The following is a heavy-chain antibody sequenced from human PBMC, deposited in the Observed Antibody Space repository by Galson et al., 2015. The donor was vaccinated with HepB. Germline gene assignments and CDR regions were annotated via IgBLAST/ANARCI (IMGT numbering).Heavy chain of an antibody. J-gene: IGHJ4*02. CDR1: GFTFNNAR. V-gene: IGHV3-15*01. D-gene: IGHD1-14*01. Sequence: SLRLSCAASGFTFNNARMNWVRQGPGKGLEWVGRIKRKIDGGTTDFAAPVKGRFTISRDDSKNTVYLQMDSLKAEDTAVYYCTTHTGLNYWGRGTLVTVSS. CDR3: TTHTGLNY. CDR2: IKRKIDGGTT.